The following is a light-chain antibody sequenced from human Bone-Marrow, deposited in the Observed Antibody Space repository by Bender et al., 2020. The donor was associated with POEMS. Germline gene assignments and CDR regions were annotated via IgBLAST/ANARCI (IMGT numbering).Light chain of an antibody. CDR3: QVWASGSNYQDVV. CDR1: NIGSKS. Sequence: SYVLTQPPSVSVAPGKTATIPCEGNNIGSKSVHWYQQKPGQAPVPVISYDSDRPSGIPERFSGSNSGNTATLSITRVEAGDEADYYCQVWASGSNYQDVVFGGGTKLTVL. V-gene: IGLV3-21*04. CDR2: YDS. J-gene: IGLJ2*01.